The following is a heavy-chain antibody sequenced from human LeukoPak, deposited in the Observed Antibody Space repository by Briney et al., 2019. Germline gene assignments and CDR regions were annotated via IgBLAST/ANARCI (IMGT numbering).Heavy chain of an antibody. CDR2: ISGSGGTT. CDR1: GFTFSSYA. V-gene: IGHV3-23*01. D-gene: IGHD6-13*01. CDR3: AKGFKSSSWYYFDY. J-gene: IGHJ4*02. Sequence: GGSLRLSCAASGFTFSSYAMSWVRQAPGKGLEWVSGISGSGGTTYYAGSVEGRFTISRDNSKNTLYLQMNSLRAEDTAVYYCAKGFKSSSWYYFDYWGQGTLVTVSS.